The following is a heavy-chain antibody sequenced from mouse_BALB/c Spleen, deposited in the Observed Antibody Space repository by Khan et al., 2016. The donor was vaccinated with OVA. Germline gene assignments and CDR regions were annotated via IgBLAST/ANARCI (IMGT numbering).Heavy chain of an antibody. V-gene: IGHV3-8*02. D-gene: IGHD2-12*01. CDR2: ISYSDST. Sequence: DVKLQESGPSLVKPSQTLSLTCSVTGDSITSGYWNWIRNFPGNKLEYMGYISYSDSTYYNPSLKSRISITRDNSKNQYYLKLNSVTTEDTATDYCARYDDGYAMDYWGQGTSVTVSS. CDR3: ARYDDGYAMDY. CDR1: GDSITSGY. J-gene: IGHJ4*01.